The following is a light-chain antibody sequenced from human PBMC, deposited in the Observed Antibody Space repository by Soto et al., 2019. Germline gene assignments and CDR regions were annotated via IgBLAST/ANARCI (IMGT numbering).Light chain of an antibody. CDR2: EVT. CDR1: SSEVGAYNY. J-gene: IGLJ3*02. CDR3: SSFASSNTWV. V-gene: IGLV2-8*01. Sequence: QSALTQPPSASGSPQQSVTISCTRTSSEVGAYNYVSWYQQHAGKAPKLVIYEVTKRPSGVPDRFSGSKSANTASLTVSGLQAEDEADYYCSSFASSNTWVFGGGTKLTVL.